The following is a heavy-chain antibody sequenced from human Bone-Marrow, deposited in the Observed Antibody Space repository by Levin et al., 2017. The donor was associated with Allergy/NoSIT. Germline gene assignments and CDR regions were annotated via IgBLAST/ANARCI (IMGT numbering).Heavy chain of an antibody. CDR1: GYSFTTYW. CDR3: ARQGPSRLYDY. Sequence: KVSCKGSGYSFTTYWIGWVRQMPGKGLEWMGIIYPGDSDTTYSPSFQGLVTISADKSITTAYLQWSSLKASDTAMYYCARQGPSRLYDYWGQGTLVTVSS. D-gene: IGHD2-2*01. CDR2: IYPGDSDT. J-gene: IGHJ4*02. V-gene: IGHV5-51*01.